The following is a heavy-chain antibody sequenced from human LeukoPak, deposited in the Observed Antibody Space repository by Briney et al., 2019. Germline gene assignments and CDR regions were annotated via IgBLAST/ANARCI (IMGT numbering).Heavy chain of an antibody. CDR1: GYSISSGYY. Sequence: SETLSLTCTVSGYSISSGYYWGWIRQPPGKGLEWIGSIYHSGSTYYNPSLKSRVTISVDTSKNQFSLKLSSVTAADTAVYYCARGRGGYSYGSSRVLDYWGQGTLVTISS. V-gene: IGHV4-38-2*02. D-gene: IGHD5-18*01. CDR3: ARGRGGYSYGSSRVLDY. CDR2: IYHSGST. J-gene: IGHJ4*02.